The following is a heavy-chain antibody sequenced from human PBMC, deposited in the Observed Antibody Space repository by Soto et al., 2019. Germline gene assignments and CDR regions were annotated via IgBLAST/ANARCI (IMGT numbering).Heavy chain of an antibody. CDR3: ARDAGRRLGALNYSYGMDV. D-gene: IGHD3-16*01. CDR1: GGSISSGGYY. Sequence: QVQLQESGPGLVKPSQTLSLTCTVSGGSISSGGYYWSWIRQHPGKGLEWIGYIYYSGSTYYNPSLKSRVTISVDTSKNQFSLKLSSVTAADTAVYYCARDAGRRLGALNYSYGMDVWGQGTTVTVSS. V-gene: IGHV4-31*03. CDR2: IYYSGST. J-gene: IGHJ6*02.